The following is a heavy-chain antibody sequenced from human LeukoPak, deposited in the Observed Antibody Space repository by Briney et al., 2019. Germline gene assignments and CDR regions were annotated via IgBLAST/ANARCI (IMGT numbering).Heavy chain of an antibody. V-gene: IGHV4-61*02. J-gene: IGHJ4*02. CDR1: GGSISNGNSY. CDR3: AREQRWLQSLDY. CDR2: IHTSGTT. Sequence: SETLSLTCTVSGGSISNGNSYWNWIRQPAGKGLEWIGRIHTSGTTNYNPSLKSRVTISVDKSKNQFSLNLNSVTAADTAVYYCAREQRWLQSLDYWGQGNLVTVSS. D-gene: IGHD5-24*01.